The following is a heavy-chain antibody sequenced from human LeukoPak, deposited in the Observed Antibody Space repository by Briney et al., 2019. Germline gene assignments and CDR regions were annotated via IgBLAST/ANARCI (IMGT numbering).Heavy chain of an antibody. J-gene: IGHJ4*02. CDR2: ISAYNGNT. D-gene: IGHD5-12*01. CDR1: GYTFTSYG. Sequence: GASVKVSCKASGYTFTSYGISWVRQAPGQGLEWMGWISAYNGNTNYAQKLQGRVTMTTDTSTSTAYMELRSLRSDDTAGYYCARVPVDIVATTPDYWGQGTLVTVSS. V-gene: IGHV1-18*01. CDR3: ARVPVDIVATTPDY.